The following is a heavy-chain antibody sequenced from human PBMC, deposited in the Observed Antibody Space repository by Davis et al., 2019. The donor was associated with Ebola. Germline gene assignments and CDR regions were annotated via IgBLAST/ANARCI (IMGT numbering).Heavy chain of an antibody. V-gene: IGHV4-59*12. CDR2: IYHSWST. J-gene: IGHJ6*02. D-gene: IGHD3-9*01. CDR3: ARGDFDWLRVGMDV. CDR1: GGSISSYY. Sequence: SETLSLTCTVSGGSISSYYWSWIRQPPGKGLEWIGEIYHSWSTNYNPSLKSRVTISVDKSKNQFSLKLSSVTAADTAVYYCARGDFDWLRVGMDVWGQGTTVTVSS.